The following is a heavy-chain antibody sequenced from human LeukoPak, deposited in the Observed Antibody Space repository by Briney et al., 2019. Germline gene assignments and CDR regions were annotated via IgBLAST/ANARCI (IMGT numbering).Heavy chain of an antibody. D-gene: IGHD6-13*01. CDR3: ARELGIAAARFDY. CDR1: GFTFSSYS. V-gene: IGHV3-21*01. J-gene: IGHJ4*02. CDR2: ISSSSSYI. Sequence: GSLRLSCAASGFTFSSYSMNWVRQAPGKGLEWVSSISSSSSYIYYADSVKGRFTISRDNAKNSLYLQMNSLRAEDTAVYYCARELGIAAARFDYWGQGTLVTVSS.